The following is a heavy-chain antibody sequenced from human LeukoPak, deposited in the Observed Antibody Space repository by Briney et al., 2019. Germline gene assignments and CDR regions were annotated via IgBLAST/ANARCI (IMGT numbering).Heavy chain of an antibody. Sequence: ASVKVSCKVSGYTLTELSMHWVRQAPGKGLEWMGGFDPGDGETIYAQKFQGRVTMTEDTSTDTAYMELSSLRSEDTAVYYCATGRELHYYDSSGYSPFDYWGQGTLVTVSS. D-gene: IGHD3-22*01. CDR3: ATGRELHYYDSSGYSPFDY. CDR1: GYTLTELS. V-gene: IGHV1-24*01. CDR2: FDPGDGET. J-gene: IGHJ4*02.